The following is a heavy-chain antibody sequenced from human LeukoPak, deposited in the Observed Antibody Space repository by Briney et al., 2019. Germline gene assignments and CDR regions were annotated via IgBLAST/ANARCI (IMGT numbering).Heavy chain of an antibody. CDR2: IWYDGSNK. Sequence: GGSLRLSCAASGFTFSSYGMHWVRQAPGKGLEWVAVIWYDGSNKYYADSVKGRFTISRDNSKNTLYLQMNSLRAEDTAVYYCARFKGNYYDSSGYSPYFDYWGQGTLVTVSS. CDR1: GFTFSSYG. CDR3: ARFKGNYYDSSGYSPYFDY. V-gene: IGHV3-33*01. J-gene: IGHJ4*02. D-gene: IGHD3-22*01.